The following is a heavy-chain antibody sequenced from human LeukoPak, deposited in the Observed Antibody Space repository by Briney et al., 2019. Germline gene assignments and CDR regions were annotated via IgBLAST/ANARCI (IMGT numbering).Heavy chain of an antibody. Sequence: GESLKISCKGSGYSFTSYWTSWVRQMPGKGLEGMGRVDPSDSYTNYSPSFQGHVTISAEKSISTASLQWSSLKGSDTAMYYCARHDSSGWLYYYYGMDVWGQGTTVTVSS. CDR1: GYSFTSYW. D-gene: IGHD6-19*01. CDR3: ARHDSSGWLYYYYGMDV. V-gene: IGHV5-10-1*01. J-gene: IGHJ6*02. CDR2: VDPSDSYT.